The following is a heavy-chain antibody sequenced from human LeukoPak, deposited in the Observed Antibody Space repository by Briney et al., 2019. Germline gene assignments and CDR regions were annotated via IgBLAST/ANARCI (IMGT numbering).Heavy chain of an antibody. CDR1: GYTFTGYY. V-gene: IGHV1-2*02. CDR3: ATSLYCSSTNCYALYFQH. J-gene: IGHJ1*01. D-gene: IGHD2-2*01. Sequence: ASVKVSCKASGYTFTGYYMHWVRQAPGQGLEWMGWINPNRGGTNYAQKFQGRVTMTRDTSISTAYMELSRLRSDDTAVYYCATSLYCSSTNCYALYFQHWSQGTLVTVSS. CDR2: INPNRGGT.